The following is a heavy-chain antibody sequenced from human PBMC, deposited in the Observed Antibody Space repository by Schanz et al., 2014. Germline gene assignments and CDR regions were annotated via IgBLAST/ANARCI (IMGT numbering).Heavy chain of an antibody. J-gene: IGHJ6*04. CDR3: ARENLNWEAGDI. CDR1: GFIFNDYY. Sequence: PGGSLRLSCAASGFIFNDYYMNWIRQAPGKGLEWLSYISRDGTTSYYADSVKGRFTISRDNAKNSLYLEMTSLRGEDTAVYYCARENLNWEAGDIGGKGTEGNVSS. D-gene: IGHD7-27*01. CDR2: ISRDGTTS. V-gene: IGHV3-11*01.